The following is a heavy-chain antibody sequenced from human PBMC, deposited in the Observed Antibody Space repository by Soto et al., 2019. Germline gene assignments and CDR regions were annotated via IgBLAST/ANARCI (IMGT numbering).Heavy chain of an antibody. D-gene: IGHD3-16*02. J-gene: IGHJ4*02. Sequence: SETLSLTCTVSGGSISSSSYYWGWIRQPPGKGLEWIGSIYYSGSTYYNPSPKSRVTISVDTSKNQFSLKLSSVTAADTAVYYCARQQRRYDYVWGSYRQPNFDYWGQGTLVTVSS. CDR1: GGSISSSSYY. V-gene: IGHV4-39*01. CDR2: IYYSGST. CDR3: ARQQRRYDYVWGSYRQPNFDY.